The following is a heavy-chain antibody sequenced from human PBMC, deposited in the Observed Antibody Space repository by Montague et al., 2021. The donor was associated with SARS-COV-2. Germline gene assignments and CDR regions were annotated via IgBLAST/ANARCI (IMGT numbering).Heavy chain of an antibody. CDR1: GGSISSGYVY. D-gene: IGHD4-17*01. CDR2: VYPGGNT. CDR3: AVVYTVTYYFDY. J-gene: IGHJ4*02. Sequence: TLSLTCTVSGGSISSGYVYWSWIRQPAGKGLEWIGIVYPGGNTYYNPSLKSRVTISVDTSKNQFSLKLSSVTAADTAVYYCAVVYTVTYYFDYWGRGTLVTVSS. V-gene: IGHV4-61*02.